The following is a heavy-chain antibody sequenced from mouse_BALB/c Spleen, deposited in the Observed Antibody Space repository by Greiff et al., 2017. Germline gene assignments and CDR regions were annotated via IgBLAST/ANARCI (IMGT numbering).Heavy chain of an antibody. D-gene: IGHD1-1*01. V-gene: IGHV2-6-7*01. CDR3: ASPYGSSYVGFAY. J-gene: IGHJ3*01. CDR2: IWGDGST. Sequence: QVQLKQSGPGLVAPSQSLSITCTVSGFSLTGYGVNWVRQPPGKGLEWLGMIWGDGSTDYNSALKSRLSISKDNSKSQVFLKMNSLQTDDTARYYCASPYGSSYVGFAYWGQGTLVTVSA. CDR1: GFSLTGYG.